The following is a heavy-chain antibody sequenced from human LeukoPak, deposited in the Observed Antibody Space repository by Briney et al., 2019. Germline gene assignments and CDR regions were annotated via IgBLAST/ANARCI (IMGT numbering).Heavy chain of an antibody. Sequence: GASVKVSCKASGGTFSSYTISWVRQAPGQGLEWMGRIIPILGIANYAQKFQGRVTITADKSTSTAYMELSSLRSEDTAVYYCARDRRDGYNLYYFDLWGQGTLVTVSS. CDR3: ARDRRDGYNLYYFDL. CDR2: IIPILGIA. J-gene: IGHJ4*02. V-gene: IGHV1-69*04. D-gene: IGHD5-24*01. CDR1: GGTFSSYT.